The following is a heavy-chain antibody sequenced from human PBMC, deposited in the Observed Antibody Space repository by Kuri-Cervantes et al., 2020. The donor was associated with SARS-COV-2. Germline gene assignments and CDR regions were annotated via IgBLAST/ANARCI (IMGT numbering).Heavy chain of an antibody. CDR2: VLNDGRSK. CDR1: GFTFYDYG. J-gene: IGHJ6*02. Sequence: GESLKISCVASGFTFYDYGFHWVRRAPGKGLQWVAVVLNDGRSKFYSESVRGRFTISKDNSRDTVHLQMTSLTVEDTAIYFCAKMGPGGDLHYYYGMDVWGPGTTVTVSS. CDR3: AKMGPGGDLHYYYGMDV. V-gene: IGHV3-30*02. D-gene: IGHD1-26*01.